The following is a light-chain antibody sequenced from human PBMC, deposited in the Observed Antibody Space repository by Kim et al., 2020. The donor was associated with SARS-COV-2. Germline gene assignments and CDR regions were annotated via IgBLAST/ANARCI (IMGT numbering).Light chain of an antibody. CDR2: RAS. CDR1: QSIGNY. Sequence: IQLTQSPSTLSASVGDRVTITCRASQSIGNYLAWYQQKPGKGPTLLIQRASSLETGVPSRFSGSGSGTEFTLTISSLQPDDFATYYCQQYNDYSTWTFGLGTKVDIK. CDR3: QQYNDYSTWT. V-gene: IGKV1-5*03. J-gene: IGKJ1*01.